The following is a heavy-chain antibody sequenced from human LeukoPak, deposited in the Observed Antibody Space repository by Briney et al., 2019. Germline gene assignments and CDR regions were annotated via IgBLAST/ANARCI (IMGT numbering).Heavy chain of an antibody. J-gene: IGHJ4*02. Sequence: GGSLRLSCAASGFTFSSYAMSWVRQAPGEGLEWVSGISGSDDSTYYADSVKGRFTISRDNSKNTLYVQMSSLRAEDTAVYYCAKLLGSSGYYSLGFWGQGTLVTVSS. D-gene: IGHD3-22*01. V-gene: IGHV3-23*01. CDR2: ISGSDDST. CDR3: AKLLGSSGYYSLGF. CDR1: GFTFSSYA.